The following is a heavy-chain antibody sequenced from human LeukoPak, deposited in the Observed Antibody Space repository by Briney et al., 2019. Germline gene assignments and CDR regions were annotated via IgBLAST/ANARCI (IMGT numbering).Heavy chain of an antibody. J-gene: IGHJ4*02. Sequence: GGSLRLSCAASGFTFSNAWMSWVRQAPGKGLKWVSSISGSAANTYYADSVKGRFTISRDNFKNMLYLQMNSLRAEDTAVYYCAQISVDTSRNRWSDFDSWGRGILVTVSS. V-gene: IGHV3-23*01. CDR2: ISGSAANT. D-gene: IGHD5-18*01. CDR3: AQISVDTSRNRWSDFDS. CDR1: GFTFSNAW.